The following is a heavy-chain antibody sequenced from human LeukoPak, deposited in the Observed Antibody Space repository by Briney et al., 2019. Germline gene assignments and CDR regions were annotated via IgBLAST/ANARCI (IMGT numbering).Heavy chain of an antibody. CDR1: GFTFSRFG. D-gene: IGHD5-18*01. CDR3: AKDRYSYAFEYSDS. Sequence: GGSLRLSCATSGFTFSRFGMHWVRQAPGKGLEWVAVISNDGSKKYYADSVKGRFTISRDNSKNTLSLQVSSLRTEDTAVYYCAKDRYSYAFEYSDSWGQGTLVTVSS. CDR2: ISNDGSKK. J-gene: IGHJ4*02. V-gene: IGHV3-30*18.